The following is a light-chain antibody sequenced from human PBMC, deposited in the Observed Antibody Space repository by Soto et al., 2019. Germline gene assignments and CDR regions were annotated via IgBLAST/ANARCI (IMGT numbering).Light chain of an antibody. Sequence: EIVLTQSPAILSVSPGERATLSCRASQSISRSLAWYQQKPGQAPRLLISDASTRATGIPARFSGSGSRTEFTLTISSLPYEEFALYYCHQYNSWPPGTFGQGTKVEIK. CDR1: QSISRS. J-gene: IGKJ2*01. CDR2: DAS. CDR3: HQYNSWPPGT. V-gene: IGKV3-15*01.